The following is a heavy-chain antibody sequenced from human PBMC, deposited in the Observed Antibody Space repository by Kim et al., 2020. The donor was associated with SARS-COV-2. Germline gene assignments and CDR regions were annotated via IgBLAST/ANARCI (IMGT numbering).Heavy chain of an antibody. Sequence: ADSVKGRFTISGDNAKNSLYLQMNSLRAEDTALYYCAKVATPYYYYYMDVWGKGTTVTVSS. V-gene: IGHV3-9*01. CDR3: AKVATPYYYYYMDV. D-gene: IGHD5-12*01. J-gene: IGHJ6*03.